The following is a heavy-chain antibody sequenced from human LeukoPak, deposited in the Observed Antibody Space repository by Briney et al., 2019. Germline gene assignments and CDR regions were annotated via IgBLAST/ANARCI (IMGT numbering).Heavy chain of an antibody. CDR2: ISSSSSTI. Sequence: GGSLRLSCAASGFTFSSYSMNWVRQAPGKGLEWVSYISSSSSTIYYADSVKGRFTISRDNAKNSLYLQMNSLRAEDTAVYYCAREHSIFGVVIKFDYWGQGTLVTVSS. D-gene: IGHD3-3*01. J-gene: IGHJ4*02. CDR1: GFTFSSYS. CDR3: AREHSIFGVVIKFDY. V-gene: IGHV3-48*04.